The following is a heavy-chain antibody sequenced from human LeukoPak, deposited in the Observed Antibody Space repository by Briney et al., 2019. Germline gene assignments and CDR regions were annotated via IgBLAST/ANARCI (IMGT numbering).Heavy chain of an antibody. D-gene: IGHD6-13*01. CDR2: IYSGGST. J-gene: IGHJ6*02. Sequence: GGSLRLSCAASGFTVSSNYMSWVRQAPGKGLEWVSGIYSGGSTYYADSEKGRFTISSDNSKNTLYLQMNSLRAEDTAVYYCARGVENIAAAGTYYYYGMDVWGQGTTVTVSS. V-gene: IGHV3-53*01. CDR3: ARGVENIAAAGTYYYYGMDV. CDR1: GFTVSSNY.